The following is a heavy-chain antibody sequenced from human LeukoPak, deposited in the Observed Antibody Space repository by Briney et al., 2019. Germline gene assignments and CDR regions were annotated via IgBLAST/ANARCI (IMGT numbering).Heavy chain of an antibody. J-gene: IGHJ4*02. V-gene: IGHV4-39*01. CDR1: GGSISSSSYY. CDR2: IYYSGST. Sequence: SETLSLTCTVSGGSISSSSYYWGWIRQPPGKGLEWIGSIYYSGSTHYNPSLKSRVTISVDTSKNQFSLKLSSVTAADTAVYYCARQAAEYDSSGSDPLFFDYWGQGTLVTVSS. CDR3: ARQAAEYDSSGSDPLFFDY. D-gene: IGHD3-22*01.